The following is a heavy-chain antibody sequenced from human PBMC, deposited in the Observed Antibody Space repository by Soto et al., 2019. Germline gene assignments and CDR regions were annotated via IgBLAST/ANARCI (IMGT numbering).Heavy chain of an antibody. J-gene: IGHJ5*02. D-gene: IGHD6-19*01. V-gene: IGHV3-7*03. CDR2: IKQDGSEK. CDR1: GFTFSSYW. CDR3: ARGSGSNWFDP. Sequence: LRLSCAASGFTFSSYWMSWVRQAPGKGLEWVANIKQDGSEKYYVDSVQGRFTISRDNAKNSLYLQMNSLRAEDTAVYYCARGSGSNWFDPWGQGTLVTVSS.